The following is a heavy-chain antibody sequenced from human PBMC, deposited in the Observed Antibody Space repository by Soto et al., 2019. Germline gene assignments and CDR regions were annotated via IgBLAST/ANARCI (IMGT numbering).Heavy chain of an antibody. CDR1: VGSISSSSYY. CDR2: IYYSGST. J-gene: IGHJ6*01. CDR3: ARLRVELTNYYYHYGMEV. V-gene: IGHV4-39*01. D-gene: IGHD1-7*01. Sequence: SETLSLTCTFSVGSISSSSYYCGWMRQPPWKGLEWIGSIYYSGSTYYNPSLKSRVTISVDTSKNQFSLKLSSVTAADTAVYYCARLRVELTNYYYHYGMEVLGQGTTVIVSS.